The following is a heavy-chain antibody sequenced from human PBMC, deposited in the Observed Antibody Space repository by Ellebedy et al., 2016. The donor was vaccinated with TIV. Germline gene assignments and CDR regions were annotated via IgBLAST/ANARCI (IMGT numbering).Heavy chain of an antibody. V-gene: IGHV3-74*01. CDR2: INSDGSTT. D-gene: IGHD6-19*01. J-gene: IGHJ3*02. CDR1: GFTFSSYW. Sequence: GESLKISCAASGFTFSSYWMHWVRQAPGKGLVWVSRINSDGSTTTYADSVKGRFTISRDNAKNTLYLQMNSLRAEDTAVFYCAKDTGWYTNPSQFDIWGQGTMVTVSS. CDR3: AKDTGWYTNPSQFDI.